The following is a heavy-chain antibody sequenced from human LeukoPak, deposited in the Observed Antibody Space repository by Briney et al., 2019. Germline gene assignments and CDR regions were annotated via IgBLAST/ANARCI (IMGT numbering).Heavy chain of an antibody. CDR2: ISHDGSNK. CDR1: GFTFNSYG. V-gene: IGHV3-30*18. D-gene: IGHD4-17*01. Sequence: GGSLRLSCAASGFTFNSYGMHWVRQAPGKGLEWVAVISHDGSNKYYADSVKGRFTISRDNSKNTLYLQMSSLRAEDTAVYYCVKDHDDYGALFDYWGQGTLVTVSS. CDR3: VKDHDDYGALFDY. J-gene: IGHJ4*02.